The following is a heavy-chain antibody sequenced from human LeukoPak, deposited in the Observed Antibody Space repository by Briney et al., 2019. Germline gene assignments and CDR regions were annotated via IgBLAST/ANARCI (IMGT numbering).Heavy chain of an antibody. Sequence: GASVKVSCKASGYTFTSYGISWVRQAPGQGLEWMGWINPNSGGTNYAQKFQGRVTMTRDTSISTAYMELSRLRSDDTAVYYCARDLAHVGSPHFDYWGQGTLVTVSS. CDR2: INPNSGGT. D-gene: IGHD2-15*01. CDR1: GYTFTSYG. V-gene: IGHV1-2*02. CDR3: ARDLAHVGSPHFDY. J-gene: IGHJ4*02.